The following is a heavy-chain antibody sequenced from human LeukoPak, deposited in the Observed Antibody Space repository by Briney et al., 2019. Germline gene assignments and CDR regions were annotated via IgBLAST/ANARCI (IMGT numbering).Heavy chain of an antibody. V-gene: IGHV3-23*01. CDR2: ISGSGGST. Sequence: GSLRLSCAASGFTFSSYAMSWVRQTPVKGLEWVSAISGSGGSTYYADSVKGRFTISRDNSKNTLSLQMNSLRAEHTAVYYCAKAGLYEPDYFDCWGQGTLVTVSS. CDR3: AKAGLYEPDYFDC. J-gene: IGHJ4*02. D-gene: IGHD2/OR15-2a*01. CDR1: GFTFSSYA.